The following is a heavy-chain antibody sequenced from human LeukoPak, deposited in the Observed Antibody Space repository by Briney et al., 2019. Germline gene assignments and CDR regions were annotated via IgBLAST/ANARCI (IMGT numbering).Heavy chain of an antibody. V-gene: IGHV3-9*01. CDR1: GFTLDDYA. J-gene: IGHJ4*02. Sequence: GRSLRLSCAASGFTLDDYAMHWVRQAPGKGLEWVSGFSWNGVIIGYADSVKGRFTISRDIAKNSVYLQMNSLRAEDTALYYCAKNITVGTTPLYFDYWGQGTLVTVSS. CDR2: FSWNGVII. D-gene: IGHD1-7*01. CDR3: AKNITVGTTPLYFDY.